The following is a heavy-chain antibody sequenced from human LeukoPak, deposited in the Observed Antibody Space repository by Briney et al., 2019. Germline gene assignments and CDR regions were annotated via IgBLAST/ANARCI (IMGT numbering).Heavy chain of an antibody. CDR2: INSDVSST. Sequence: GGSLRLSCAASGFTFSSYWMHWVRQAPGKGLVWVSRINSDVSSTSYAGSVKGRFTISRDNAKNTLYLQMNSLRAEDTAVYYCARVGGYPSVYYFDYWGQGTLVTVSS. V-gene: IGHV3-74*01. CDR1: GFTFSSYW. D-gene: IGHD5-12*01. CDR3: ARVGGYPSVYYFDY. J-gene: IGHJ4*02.